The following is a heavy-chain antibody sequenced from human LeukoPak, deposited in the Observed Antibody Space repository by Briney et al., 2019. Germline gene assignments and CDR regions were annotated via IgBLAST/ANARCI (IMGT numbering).Heavy chain of an antibody. CDR3: ARHGGIAARPEAAFDI. V-gene: IGHV4-4*07. J-gene: IGHJ3*02. D-gene: IGHD6-6*01. CDR1: GGSISSYY. CDR2: IYTSGST. Sequence: PPETLSLTCTVSGGSISSYYWSWIRQPAGKGLEWIGRIYTSGSTNYNPSLKSRVTISVDTSKNQFSLKLSSVTAADTAVYYCARHGGIAARPEAAFDIWGQGTMVTVSS.